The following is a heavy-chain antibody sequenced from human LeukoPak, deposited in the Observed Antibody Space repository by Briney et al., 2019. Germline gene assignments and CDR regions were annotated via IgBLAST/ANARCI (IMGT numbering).Heavy chain of an antibody. V-gene: IGHV1-24*01. Sequence: ASVKVSCKVSGSTLSDLSIHWVRQAPGKGLEYVGGSDPEDGEKFHAQNFQGRLTMTEDTSIDTAYMELTRLRSEDTAVYYCVTDRARLFWYFDLWGRGTLVTVSS. J-gene: IGHJ2*01. CDR3: VTDRARLFWYFDL. CDR2: SDPEDGEK. CDR1: GSTLSDLS. D-gene: IGHD4/OR15-4a*01.